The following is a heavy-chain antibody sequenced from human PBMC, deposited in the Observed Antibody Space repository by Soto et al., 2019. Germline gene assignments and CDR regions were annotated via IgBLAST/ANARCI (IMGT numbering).Heavy chain of an antibody. CDR3: ARIHWAQSSLDY. CDR2: VTHSGTA. D-gene: IGHD6-19*01. V-gene: IGHV4-30-2*01. J-gene: IGHJ4*02. Sequence: PSETLSLTCAVSGGSIDSAAFSLSWIRQPPGKGLEWIGYVTHSGTAYSIPSLNGRLTLSVDSSQTQFSLKLTSVTAADSAFYYCARIHWAQSSLDYWGRGILVTVSS. CDR1: GGSIDSAAFS.